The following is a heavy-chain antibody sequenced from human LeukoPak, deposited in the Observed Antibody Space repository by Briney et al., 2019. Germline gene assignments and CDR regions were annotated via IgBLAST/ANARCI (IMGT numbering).Heavy chain of an antibody. D-gene: IGHD3-10*01. CDR1: GFTFSNYG. J-gene: IGHJ4*02. V-gene: IGHV3-30*02. CDR3: TRDPSD. Sequence: GGSLRLSCAASGFTFSNYGVHWVRQAPGKGLEWVSFIRFDGSNKYYADSVKGRFTFSRDTSKNTLYLQMNSLRVEDTAVYYCTRDPSDWGQGTLVTVSS. CDR2: IRFDGSNK.